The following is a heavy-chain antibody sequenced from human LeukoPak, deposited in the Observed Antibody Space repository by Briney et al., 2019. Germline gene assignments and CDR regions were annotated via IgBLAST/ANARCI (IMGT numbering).Heavy chain of an antibody. J-gene: IGHJ6*03. CDR1: GYSISSGYY. CDR2: IYHSGST. Sequence: PSETLSLTCAVSGYSISSGYYWGWIRQPPGKGLEWIWSIYHSGSTYYNPSLKSRVTISVDTSKNQFSLKLSSVTAADTAVYYCAREIVVVPAAMPGLCYMDVGGKGTTVTVSS. V-gene: IGHV4-38-2*02. CDR3: AREIVVVPAAMPGLCYMDV. D-gene: IGHD2-2*01.